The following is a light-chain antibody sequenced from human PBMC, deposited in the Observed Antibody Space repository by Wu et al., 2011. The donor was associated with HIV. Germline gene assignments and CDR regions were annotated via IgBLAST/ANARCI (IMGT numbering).Light chain of an antibody. V-gene: IGKV3-20*01. CDR3: QLYGTSPQVT. Sequence: EIVLTQSPATLSLSPGERATLSCRASQSISNYLAWYQQKPGQAPRLLIYDASSRATAIPARFTGSGSGTDFTLTISRLEPEDFAVYYCQLYGTSPQVTFGGGTKVEIK. CDR1: QSISNY. J-gene: IGKJ4*01. CDR2: DAS.